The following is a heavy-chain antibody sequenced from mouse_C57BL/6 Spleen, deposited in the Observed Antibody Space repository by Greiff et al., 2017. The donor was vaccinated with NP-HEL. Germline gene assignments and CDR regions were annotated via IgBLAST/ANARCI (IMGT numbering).Heavy chain of an antibody. CDR2: ISSGSSTI. J-gene: IGHJ4*01. CDR3: AREAPSYYGSSYDAMDY. D-gene: IGHD1-1*01. CDR1: GFTFSDYG. V-gene: IGHV5-17*01. Sequence: EVKLVESGGGLVKPGGSLKLSCAASGFTFSDYGMHWVRQAPEKGLEWVAYISSGSSTIYYADTVKGRFTISRDNAKNTLFLQMTSLRSEDTAMYYCAREAPSYYGSSYDAMDYWGQGTSVTVSS.